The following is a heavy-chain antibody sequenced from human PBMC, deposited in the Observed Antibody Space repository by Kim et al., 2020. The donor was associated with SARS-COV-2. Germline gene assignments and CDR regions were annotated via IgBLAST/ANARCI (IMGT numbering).Heavy chain of an antibody. CDR1: GFTFSSYA. Sequence: GGSLRLSCAASGFTFSSYAMSWVRQAPGKGLEWVSVIYSGGSSTYYADSVKGRFTISRDNSKNTLYLQMNSLRAEDTAVYYCAKVSVAQFDWFFDYWGQGALVDVSS. D-gene: IGHD3-9*01. CDR3: AKVSVAQFDWFFDY. CDR2: IYSGGSST. J-gene: IGHJ4*02. V-gene: IGHV3-23*03.